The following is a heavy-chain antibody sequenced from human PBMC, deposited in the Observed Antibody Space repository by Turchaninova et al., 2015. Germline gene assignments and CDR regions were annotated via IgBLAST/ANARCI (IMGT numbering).Heavy chain of an antibody. Sequence: QLVESGGGVVQPGRSLRLSCAASGFSFSTYGMHWVRQAPGKGLEWVALISDDGSNKYYADSVKGRFTISRDNSMDMSYLQMSSLRVDDTAVYYCVKDRWVPTTKQPTDHWGQGTLVTVSS. D-gene: IGHD5-12*01. CDR2: ISDDGSNK. CDR3: VKDRWVPTTKQPTDH. CDR1: GFSFSTYG. J-gene: IGHJ4*02. V-gene: IGHV3-30*18.